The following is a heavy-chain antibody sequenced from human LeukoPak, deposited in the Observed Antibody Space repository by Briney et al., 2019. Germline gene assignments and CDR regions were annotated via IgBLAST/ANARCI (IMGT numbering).Heavy chain of an antibody. V-gene: IGHV3-15*01. CDR2: IKSKTDGGTT. D-gene: IGHD1-26*01. J-gene: IGHJ4*02. CDR3: TTDLSSIVGATFFDY. Sequence: GGSLRLSCAAFGFTFNNAWMNWVRQAPGKGLEWIGHIKSKTDGGTTDYAAPVKGRFTISRDDSKNTLYLQMNSLKTEDTAVYYCTTDLSSIVGATFFDYWGQGTLVTVSS. CDR1: GFTFNNAW.